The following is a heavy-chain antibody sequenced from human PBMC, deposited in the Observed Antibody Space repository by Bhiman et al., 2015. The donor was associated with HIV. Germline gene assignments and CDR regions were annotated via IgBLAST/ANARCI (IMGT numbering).Heavy chain of an antibody. CDR3: AKDLDESVSMIVVLIEKGGPWNAFDI. D-gene: IGHD3-22*01. CDR1: GFTFSSYG. Sequence: QVQLVESGGGVVQPGRSLRLSCAASGFTFSSYGMHWVRQAPGKGLEWVAVVSYDGSNKYYADSVKGRFTISRDNSKNTLYLQMNSLRAEDTAVYYCAKDLDESVSMIVVLIEKGGPWNAFDIWGQGTMVTVSA. CDR2: VSYDGSNK. J-gene: IGHJ3*02. V-gene: IGHV3-30*18.